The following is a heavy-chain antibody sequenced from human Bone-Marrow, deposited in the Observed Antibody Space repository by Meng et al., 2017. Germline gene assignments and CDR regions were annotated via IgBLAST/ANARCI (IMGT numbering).Heavy chain of an antibody. V-gene: IGHV3-9*01. Sequence: SLKISCAASGFTFSSYTMHWVRQVPGKGLEWVSGVSWNSGTLGYADSVKGRFTISRDNAKNSLYLQMNSLRAEDTALYYCAKAPSLGLSFGWFDPWGQGTLVTVSS. CDR3: AKAPSLGLSFGWFDP. CDR2: VSWNSGTL. CDR1: GFTFSSYT. J-gene: IGHJ5*02. D-gene: IGHD3-16*02.